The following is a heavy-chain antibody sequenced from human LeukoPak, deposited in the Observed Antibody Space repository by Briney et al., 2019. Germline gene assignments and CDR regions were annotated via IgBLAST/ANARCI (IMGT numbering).Heavy chain of an antibody. J-gene: IGHJ4*02. Sequence: ASVKVSCKASGYTFTGYYMHWVRQAPGQGLEWMGWINPNSGGTNYAQKFQGRVTMTRDTSISTAYMELSRLRSDDTAVYCCARARGQLWNFDYWGQGTLVTVSS. CDR3: ARARGQLWNFDY. V-gene: IGHV1-2*02. CDR2: INPNSGGT. D-gene: IGHD5-18*01. CDR1: GYTFTGYY.